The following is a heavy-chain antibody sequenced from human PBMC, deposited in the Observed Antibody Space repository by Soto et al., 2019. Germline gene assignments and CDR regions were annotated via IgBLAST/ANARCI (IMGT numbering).Heavy chain of an antibody. CDR2: ISGGRSSI. CDR1: GFSFNNYT. D-gene: IGHD1-26*01. Sequence: EVQLVESGGGLVQPGGSLRLSCAASGFSFNNYTMNWVRQAPGKGLQWVSSISGGRSSIYYADSVKGRFTISRDNAKNSVCLQMSSLRADDTAVYYCAFSRGATVWGQGTLVTVSS. CDR3: AFSRGATV. J-gene: IGHJ4*02. V-gene: IGHV3-21*01.